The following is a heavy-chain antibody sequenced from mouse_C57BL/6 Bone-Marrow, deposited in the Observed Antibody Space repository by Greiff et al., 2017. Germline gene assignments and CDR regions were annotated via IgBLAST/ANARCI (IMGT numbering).Heavy chain of an antibody. Sequence: QVQLQQPGAELVKPGASVKMSCKASGYTFTSYWITWVKQRPGQGLEWIGDIYPGSGSTNYNEKFKSKDTLTVDTSSSTAYMQLSSLTSEDSAVYDCARRGYYGSPWFAYWGQGTLVTVSA. V-gene: IGHV1-55*01. CDR1: GYTFTSYW. CDR2: IYPGSGST. D-gene: IGHD1-1*01. CDR3: ARRGYYGSPWFAY. J-gene: IGHJ3*01.